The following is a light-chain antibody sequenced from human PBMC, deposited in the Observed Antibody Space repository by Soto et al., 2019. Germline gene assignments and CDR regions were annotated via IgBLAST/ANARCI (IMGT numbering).Light chain of an antibody. CDR2: AAS. CDR3: QQSNSFPLT. CDR1: QDINTW. Sequence: DIPMTQSPSSVSASVGARVTLTCRASQDINTWLAWYQQKPGKAPKILIYAASSLQSGVPSRFSGSGSVTDFTLTIRSLQPEDFATYYCQQSNSFPLTFGGGTKMEIK. V-gene: IGKV1-12*01. J-gene: IGKJ4*01.